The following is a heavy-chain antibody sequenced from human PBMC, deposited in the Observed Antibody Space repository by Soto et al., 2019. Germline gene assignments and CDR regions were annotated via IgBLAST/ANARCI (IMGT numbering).Heavy chain of an antibody. V-gene: IGHV2-5*02. D-gene: IGHD3-16*02. CDR1: GFSLSTSGVG. Sequence: QITLKESGPTLVKPTQTLTLTCTFSGFSLSTSGVGVGWIRQPPGKALEWLALIYWDDDKRYSPSLKSRLTITKDTSKNQVVLTMTNMDPVDTATYYCAHSGSRSNPTLFDPWGQGTLVTVSS. J-gene: IGHJ5*02. CDR2: IYWDDDK. CDR3: AHSGSRSNPTLFDP.